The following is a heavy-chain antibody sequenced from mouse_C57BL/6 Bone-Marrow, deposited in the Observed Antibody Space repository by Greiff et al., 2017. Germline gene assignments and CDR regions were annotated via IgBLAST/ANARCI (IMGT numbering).Heavy chain of an antibody. V-gene: IGHV5-4*01. Sequence: EVQGVESGGGLVKPGGSLKLSCAASGFTFSSYAMSWVRQTPEKRLEWVATISDGGSYTYYPDNVKGRFTISRDNAKNNLYLQMSHLKSEDTAMYYCARDPYDYEGFAYWGQGTLVTVSA. CDR2: ISDGGSYT. CDR3: ARDPYDYEGFAY. J-gene: IGHJ3*01. CDR1: GFTFSSYA. D-gene: IGHD2-4*01.